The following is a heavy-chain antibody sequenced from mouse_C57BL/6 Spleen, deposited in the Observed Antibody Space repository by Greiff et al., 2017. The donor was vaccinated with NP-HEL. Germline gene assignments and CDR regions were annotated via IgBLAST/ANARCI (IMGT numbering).Heavy chain of an antibody. CDR2: INPSNGGT. CDR3: ARGGYYGSNNYYAMDY. CDR1: GYTFTSYW. Sequence: QVQLQQPGTELVKPGASVKLSCKASGYTFTSYWMHWVKQRPGQGLEWIGNINPSNGGTNYNEKFKSKATLTVDKSSSTAYMQLSSLTSEDSAVYYCARGGYYGSNNYYAMDYWGQGTSVTVSS. J-gene: IGHJ4*01. V-gene: IGHV1-53*01. D-gene: IGHD1-1*01.